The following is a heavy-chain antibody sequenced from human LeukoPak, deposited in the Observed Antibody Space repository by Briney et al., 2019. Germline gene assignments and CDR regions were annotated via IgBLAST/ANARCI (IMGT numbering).Heavy chain of an antibody. Sequence: SETLSLTCTVSGGSISSYYWSWIRQPAGKGLEWIGRIYTSGSTNYNPSLKSRVTMSVDTSKNQFSLKLSSVTAADTAVYYCAREGGTYDSSGYYSDNWFDPWGQGTLVTVSS. J-gene: IGHJ5*02. CDR3: AREGGTYDSSGYYSDNWFDP. D-gene: IGHD3-22*01. V-gene: IGHV4-4*07. CDR2: IYTSGST. CDR1: GGSISSYY.